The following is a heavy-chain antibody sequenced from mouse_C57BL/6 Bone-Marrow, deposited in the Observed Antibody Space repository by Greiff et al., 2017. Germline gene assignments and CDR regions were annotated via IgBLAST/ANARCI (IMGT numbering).Heavy chain of an antibody. CDR1: GYTFTSYW. CDR3: AFTLYAMDY. J-gene: IGHJ4*01. V-gene: IGHV1-61*01. CDR2: IYPSDSET. Sequence: QVQLQQPGAELVRPGSSVKLSCKASGYTFTSYWLDWVKQRPGQGLEWIGNIYPSDSETHYNQKFKDKATLTVDKSSSTAYMQLSSLTSEDSAVYYCAFTLYAMDYWCQGTSVTVSS.